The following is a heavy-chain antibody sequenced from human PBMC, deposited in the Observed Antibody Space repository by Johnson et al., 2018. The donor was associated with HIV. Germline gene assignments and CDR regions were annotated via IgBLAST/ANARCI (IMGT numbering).Heavy chain of an antibody. Sequence: EVQLVESGGGVVQPGRSLRLSCAASAFSFSNYPMHWVRQAPGKGLEWVANIKQDGSQKYYVDSVKGRFTISRDNAKNSVYLQMNSLRAEDTAVYYCAREVGGRGLPSGAFDIWGQGTMVTVSS. D-gene: IGHD6-19*01. V-gene: IGHV3-7*03. CDR2: IKQDGSQK. CDR1: AFSFSNYP. J-gene: IGHJ3*02. CDR3: AREVGGRGLPSGAFDI.